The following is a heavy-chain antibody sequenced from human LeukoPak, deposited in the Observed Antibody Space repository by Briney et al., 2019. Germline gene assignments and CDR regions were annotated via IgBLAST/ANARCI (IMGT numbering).Heavy chain of an antibody. J-gene: IGHJ4*02. D-gene: IGHD2-15*01. Sequence: PSETLSLTCTVSGGSISSFYWSWIRQPPGKGLEWIGYIFYSGSTNYNPSLKSRVTMSIDTSKNQFSLKLTSVTVADTAVYYCAKIAPGGAPFDCWGQGTLVTVSS. CDR3: AKIAPGGAPFDC. CDR2: IFYSGST. V-gene: IGHV4-59*01. CDR1: GGSISSFY.